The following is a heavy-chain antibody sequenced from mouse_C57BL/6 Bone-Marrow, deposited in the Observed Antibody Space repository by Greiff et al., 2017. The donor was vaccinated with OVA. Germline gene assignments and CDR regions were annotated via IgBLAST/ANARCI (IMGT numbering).Heavy chain of an antibody. J-gene: IGHJ3*01. Sequence: QVQLQQPGAELVKPGASVKLSCKASGYTFTSYWMHWVKQRPGQGLEWIGMIHPNSGSTNYNEKFKSKATLTVDKSSSTAYMQLSSLTSEDSAVYYCARSRGLLRGNWFAYWGQGTLVTVSA. CDR1: GYTFTSYW. CDR2: IHPNSGST. V-gene: IGHV1-64*01. D-gene: IGHD1-1*01. CDR3: ARSRGLLRGNWFAY.